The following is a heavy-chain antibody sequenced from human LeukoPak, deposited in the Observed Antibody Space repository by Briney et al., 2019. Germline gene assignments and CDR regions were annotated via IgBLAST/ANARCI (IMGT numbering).Heavy chain of an antibody. V-gene: IGHV1-18*01. J-gene: IGHJ4*02. CDR1: GYTFSNYG. CDR2: IGAYNINT. D-gene: IGHD2-2*01. Sequence: GASVKVSCKASGYTFSNYGISWMRQAPGQGLEWMGWIGAYNINTNLAQKFQGRVTMTTDTSTSTAYMELRSLRSDDTAVYYCASWAGYCSTNNCYATSLDYWGQGTLVTVSA. CDR3: ASWAGYCSTNNCYATSLDY.